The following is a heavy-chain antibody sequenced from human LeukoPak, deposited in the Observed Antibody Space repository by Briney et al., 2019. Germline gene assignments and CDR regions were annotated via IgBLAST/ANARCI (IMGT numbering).Heavy chain of an antibody. Sequence: SETLSLTCTVSGYFISSGYYWGWIRQPPGKGLQWIGSIHHSGSTYYNPSLKSRVSISVDTSKNQFSLKLRSVTTTDTAVYYCARIYRGDAFDIWGQGTLVTVSS. CDR1: GYFISSGYY. CDR2: IHHSGST. J-gene: IGHJ3*02. V-gene: IGHV4-38-2*02. CDR3: ARIYRGDAFDI. D-gene: IGHD3-10*01.